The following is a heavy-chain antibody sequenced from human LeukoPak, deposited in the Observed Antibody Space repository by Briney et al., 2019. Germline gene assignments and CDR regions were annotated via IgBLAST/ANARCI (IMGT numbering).Heavy chain of an antibody. CDR3: ARDEEYRAYAFDI. J-gene: IGHJ3*02. CDR2: ISYDGSNK. Sequence: GGSLRLSCAASGFTFSSYGMHWVRQAPGKGLEWVAVISYDGSNKYYADSVKGRFTISRDNSKNTLYLQMNSLRAEDTAVYYCARDEEYRAYAFDIWGQGTMVTVSS. CDR1: GFTFSSYG. V-gene: IGHV3-30*03. D-gene: IGHD2-2*01.